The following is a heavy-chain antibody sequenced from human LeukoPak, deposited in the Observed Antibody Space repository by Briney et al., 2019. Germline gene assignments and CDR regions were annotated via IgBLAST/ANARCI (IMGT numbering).Heavy chain of an antibody. V-gene: IGHV1-3*01. J-gene: IGHJ1*01. CDR2: INAGNGNT. Sequence: ASVKVSCKASGYTFTSYAMHWVRQAPGQRLEWMGWINAGNGNTKYSQKFQGRVTITRDTSASTAYMELRSLRSDDTAVYYCAKDYGGNSGIGFQHWGQGTLVTVSS. CDR1: GYTFTSYA. D-gene: IGHD4-23*01. CDR3: AKDYGGNSGIGFQH.